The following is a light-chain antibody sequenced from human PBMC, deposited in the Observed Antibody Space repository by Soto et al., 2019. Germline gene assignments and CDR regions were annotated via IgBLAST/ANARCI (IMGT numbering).Light chain of an antibody. J-gene: IGKJ1*01. CDR3: RQYGSSPRT. V-gene: IGKV3-20*01. CDR1: QSVSNNY. Sequence: ENVLTQSPDTLSLSPGDRASLSCRASQSVSNNYLAXHQQRHXXXQRXXXXXASNRATGVPDRSTGSAFGTDFTLTISRLQPEDFAVYYCRQYGSSPRTFGQGTKVEI. CDR2: XAS.